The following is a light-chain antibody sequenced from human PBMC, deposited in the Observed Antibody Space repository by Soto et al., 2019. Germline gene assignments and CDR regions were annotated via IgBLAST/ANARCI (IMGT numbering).Light chain of an antibody. J-gene: IGKJ5*01. CDR1: QGISTF. CDR3: QQLNSYPLIT. V-gene: IGKV1-9*01. Sequence: DIQMTQSPSSVSASVGDRVTITCRASQGISTFLAWYQQKPGKAPNLLIYAASTLHDGVPSRFGGSGSGTDFTLTISSLQPEDFATYYCQQLNSYPLITFGQGTRLEIK. CDR2: AAS.